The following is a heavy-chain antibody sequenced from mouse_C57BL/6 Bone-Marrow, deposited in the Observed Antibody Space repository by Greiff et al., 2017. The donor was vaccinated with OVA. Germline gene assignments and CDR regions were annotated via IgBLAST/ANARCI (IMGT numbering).Heavy chain of an antibody. J-gene: IGHJ2*01. CDR2: IYPRSGNT. Sequence: QVQLQQSGAELVRPGASVKLSCKASGYTFTSYGISWVKQRPGQGLEWIGEIYPRSGNTYYNEKFKGKATLTADKSSSTAYMELRSLTSGASADYCCASRDYWGQGTTLTVSS. V-gene: IGHV1-81*01. CDR1: GYTFTSYG. CDR3: ASRDY.